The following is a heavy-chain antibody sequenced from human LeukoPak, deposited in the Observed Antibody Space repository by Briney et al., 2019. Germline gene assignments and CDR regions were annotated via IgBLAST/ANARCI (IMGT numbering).Heavy chain of an antibody. CDR3: ARCTSYGSGSYYKGSYYYYGMDV. Sequence: SATLTLTCTVSGGSISRYSWSWLRQPPGKGLEWIGDIYYSGSTNFNPSLTSRVTISVDASKNQFSRKLSTVTAADTAVYYCARCTSYGSGSYYKGSYYYYGMDVWGEGTTVTVSS. CDR1: GGSISRYS. V-gene: IGHV4-59*01. D-gene: IGHD3-10*01. J-gene: IGHJ6*04. CDR2: IYYSGST.